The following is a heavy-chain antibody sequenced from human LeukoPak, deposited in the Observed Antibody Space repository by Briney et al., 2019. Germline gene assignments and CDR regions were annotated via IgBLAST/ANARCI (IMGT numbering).Heavy chain of an antibody. J-gene: IGHJ5*02. CDR3: RDSGTYNWFDP. CDR2: IDKKDKGYATAT. V-gene: IGHV3-73*01. Sequence: GGSLRLSCAASGFTFSGSAIHWVRQSSGKGLEWVGQIDKKDKGYATATAYAASVKGRFTISRDDSINTAYLQMKSLKTEDTALYCTRDSGTYNWFDPWGQGTLVTVSS. CDR1: GFTFSGSA. D-gene: IGHD1-26*01.